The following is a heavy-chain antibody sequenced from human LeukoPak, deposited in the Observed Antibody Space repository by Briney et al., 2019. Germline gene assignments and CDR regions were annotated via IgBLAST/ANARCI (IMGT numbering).Heavy chain of an antibody. CDR3: ANDAFDL. Sequence: PGGSLRLSCAASIFTFSNYWMSWVRQAPGKGLEWVANIKQDGSEKHYVDSVKGRFTISRDNAKKSLYLQMNSLRADDTAVYYCANDAFDLWGQGTMVTVSS. V-gene: IGHV3-7*01. CDR2: IKQDGSEK. CDR1: IFTFSNYW. J-gene: IGHJ3*01.